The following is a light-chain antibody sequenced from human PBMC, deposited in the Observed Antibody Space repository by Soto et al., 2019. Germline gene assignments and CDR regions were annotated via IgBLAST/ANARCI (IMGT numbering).Light chain of an antibody. J-gene: IGLJ1*01. Sequence: QSVLTQPRSVSGSPGQSVTISCTGTSTDVGGYNYVSWYQCHPGKAPKLLIYEITERPSGVPDRFSGSRSGNTASLTISGLQADHEAEYFCCAYAGAFVYVFGTANKVTVL. CDR3: CAYAGAFVYV. CDR1: STDVGGYNY. CDR2: EIT. V-gene: IGLV2-11*01.